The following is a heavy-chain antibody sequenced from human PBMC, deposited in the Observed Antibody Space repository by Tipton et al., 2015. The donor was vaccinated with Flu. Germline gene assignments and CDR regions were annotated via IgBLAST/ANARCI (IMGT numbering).Heavy chain of an antibody. V-gene: IGHV3-49*03. D-gene: IGHD3-3*02. CDR1: GFTFGDYA. J-gene: IGHJ6*02. CDR2: IRSKAYGGTT. CDR3: TRVPSRWAFNYYYGMDV. Sequence: SLRLSCTASGFTFGDYAMSWFRQAPGKGLEWVGFIRSKAYGGTTEYAASVKGRFTISRDDSKSIAYLQMNSLKTEDTAVYYCTRVPSRWAFNYYYGMDVWGQGTTVTVSS.